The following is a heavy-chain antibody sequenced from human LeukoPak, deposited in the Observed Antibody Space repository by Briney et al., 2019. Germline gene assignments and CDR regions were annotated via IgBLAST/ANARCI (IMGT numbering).Heavy chain of an antibody. CDR1: GFTVGSND. V-gene: IGHV3-53*01. CDR3: AVLCSGGSCYPPGFDY. Sequence: QAGGSLRLSCAASGFTVGSNDMSWVRQAPGKGLEWVSVIYSGGSTYYADSVKDRFTISRDNSKNTLYLQMNSLRAEHTAVYYCAVLCSGGSCYPPGFDYWGQGTLVTVFS. J-gene: IGHJ4*02. D-gene: IGHD2-15*01. CDR2: IYSGGST.